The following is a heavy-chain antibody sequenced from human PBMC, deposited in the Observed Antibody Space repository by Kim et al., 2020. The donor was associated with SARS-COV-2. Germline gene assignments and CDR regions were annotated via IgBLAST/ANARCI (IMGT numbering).Heavy chain of an antibody. J-gene: IGHJ4*02. CDR2: SNK. Sequence: SNKYYADSVKGRFTISRDNSKITLYLQMNSLRAEDTAVYYCARDLSGWGYWGQGTLVTVFS. V-gene: IGHV3-30*01. D-gene: IGHD3-3*01. CDR3: ARDLSGWGY.